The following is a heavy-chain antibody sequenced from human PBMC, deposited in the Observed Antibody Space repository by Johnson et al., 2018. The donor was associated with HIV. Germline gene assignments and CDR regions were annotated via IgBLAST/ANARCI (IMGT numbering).Heavy chain of an antibody. V-gene: IGHV3-20*04. Sequence: VQLVESGGGVVQPGRSLRLSCAASGFTFSRYAMHWVRQVPGKGLEWVSGINWNGGSTGYADSVKGRFTISRDNAKNSLYLQMNSLRAEDTALYYCARDRAGFDIWGQGTKVTVSS. CDR3: ARDRAGFDI. CDR1: GFTFSRYA. CDR2: INWNGGST. J-gene: IGHJ3*02. D-gene: IGHD6-19*01.